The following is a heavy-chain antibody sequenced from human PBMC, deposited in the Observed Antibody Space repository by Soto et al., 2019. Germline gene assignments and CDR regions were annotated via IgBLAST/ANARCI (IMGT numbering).Heavy chain of an antibody. CDR3: ARDIWSGDYKWFDS. J-gene: IGHJ5*01. D-gene: IGHD3-3*01. CDR2: ISNDGRVQ. V-gene: IGHV3-30*03. Sequence: GGSLRLSCTSSTLTINVYGIQWVRQAPDKGLEWVAFISNDGRVQYYADSVKGRLTISRDYSKNMVDLQMNSLRNEETAIYYCARDIWSGDYKWFDSWGPGTLVTVSS. CDR1: TLTINVYG.